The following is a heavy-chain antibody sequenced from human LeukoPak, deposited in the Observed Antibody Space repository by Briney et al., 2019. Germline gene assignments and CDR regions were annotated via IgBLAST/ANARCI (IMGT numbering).Heavy chain of an antibody. CDR1: GGSCSGYY. CDR3: ARNGAQDTAILLGRYFDY. Sequence: PSETLSLTCAVYGGSCSGYYWSWIRQPPGKGLEWIGEINHSGSTNYNPSLKSRVTISVDTSKNQFSLKLSSVTAADTAVYYCARNGAQDTAILLGRYFDYWGQGTLVTVSS. J-gene: IGHJ4*02. D-gene: IGHD5-18*01. CDR2: INHSGST. V-gene: IGHV4-34*01.